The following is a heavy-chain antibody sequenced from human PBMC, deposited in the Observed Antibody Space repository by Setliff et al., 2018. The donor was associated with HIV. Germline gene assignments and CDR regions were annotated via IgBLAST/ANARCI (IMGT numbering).Heavy chain of an antibody. CDR2: INPKSDGT. D-gene: IGHD3-22*01. V-gene: IGHV1-2*02. Sequence: ASVKVSCKASGYRFTDYYIHWVRQAPGQGLEWMGWINPKSDGTTYAQKFQGRVTMTRYRAISTAYMELIRRRSDDTAVYYCARDYYDSSGYIFFPGLPDYWGQGTLVTVSS. CDR3: ARDYYDSSGYIFFPGLPDY. CDR1: GYRFTDYY. J-gene: IGHJ4*02.